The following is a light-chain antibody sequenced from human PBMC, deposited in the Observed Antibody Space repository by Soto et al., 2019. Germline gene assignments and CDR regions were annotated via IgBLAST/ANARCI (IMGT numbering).Light chain of an antibody. Sequence: QSALTQPRSVSGSPGQSVTISCTGTSRDVGAYNSVSWYQQHPGKAPKLIIYDVTKRPSGDPDRFSGSKSGNTASLTISGLQPDDEADYYCCSFAGRYRRVFGGGTKLTVL. J-gene: IGLJ3*02. CDR3: CSFAGRYRRV. V-gene: IGLV2-11*01. CDR2: DVT. CDR1: SRDVGAYNS.